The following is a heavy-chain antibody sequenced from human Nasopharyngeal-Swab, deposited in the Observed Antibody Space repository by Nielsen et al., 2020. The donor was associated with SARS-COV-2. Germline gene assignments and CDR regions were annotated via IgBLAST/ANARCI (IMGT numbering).Heavy chain of an antibody. Sequence: VRQAPGKGLEWVAVISYDGSNKYYADSVKGRFTISRDNSKNTLYLQMNSLRAEDTAVYYCARTEHGGSYYYGMDVWGQGTTVTVSS. V-gene: IGHV3-30-3*01. J-gene: IGHJ6*02. CDR3: ARTEHGGSYYYGMDV. CDR2: ISYDGSNK. D-gene: IGHD1/OR15-1a*01.